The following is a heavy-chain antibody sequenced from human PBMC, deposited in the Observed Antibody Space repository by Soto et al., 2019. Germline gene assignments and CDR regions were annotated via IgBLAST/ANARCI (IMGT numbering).Heavy chain of an antibody. CDR3: ARDPTAVATVTTVAWFDP. CDR2: ISSSSSYI. Sequence: GGSLRLSCAASGFTFSSYSMNWVRQAPGKGLEWVSSISSSSSYIYNADSVKGRFTMYRDKAKNSLYLQMNSLRAEDTAVYYCARDPTAVATVTTVAWFDPWGQGTLVTVSS. V-gene: IGHV3-21*01. J-gene: IGHJ5*02. CDR1: GFTFSSYS. D-gene: IGHD4-4*01.